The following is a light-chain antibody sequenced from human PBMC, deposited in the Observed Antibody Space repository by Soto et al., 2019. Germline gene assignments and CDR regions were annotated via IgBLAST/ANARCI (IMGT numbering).Light chain of an antibody. Sequence: QSVLTQPASVSGSPGQSITISCTGTSSDIGGYYYVSWYQHHPGKAPKLLIYQVTNRPSRVSNRFSGSKSGNTASLTISGLQADDEADYYCTSYSSSDIFYVXGTGTNVTVL. CDR2: QVT. CDR3: TSYSSSDIFYV. CDR1: SSDIGGYYY. V-gene: IGLV2-14*01. J-gene: IGLJ1*01.